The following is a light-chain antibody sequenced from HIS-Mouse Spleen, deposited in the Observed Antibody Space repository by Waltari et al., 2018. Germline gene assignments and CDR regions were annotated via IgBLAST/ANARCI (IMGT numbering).Light chain of an antibody. CDR1: QSVSSY. CDR3: QQRSNWPPLT. V-gene: IGKV3-11*01. J-gene: IGKJ4*01. CDR2: DAS. Sequence: EIVLTQSPATLSLSPGARATLSCRASQSVSSYLAWYQQKPGQAPRLLIYDASNRATVIPARFSGSGSGTDFTLTISSLEPEDFAVYYCQQRSNWPPLTFGGGTKVEIK.